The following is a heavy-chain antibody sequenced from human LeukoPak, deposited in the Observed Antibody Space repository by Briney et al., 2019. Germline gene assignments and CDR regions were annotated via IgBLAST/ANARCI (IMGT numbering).Heavy chain of an antibody. V-gene: IGHV3-7*01. J-gene: IGHJ4*02. CDR2: IKQDGSEK. D-gene: IGHD3-16*02. CDR1: GFTFSSYW. CDR3: ARDTPYYDYVWGSYRGDY. Sequence: GGSLRLSCAASGFTFSSYWMSWVRQAPGKGLEWVANIKQDGSEKYYVDSVKGRFTISRDNAKNSLYLQMNSLRAEDTAVYYCARDTPYYDYVWGSYRGDYWGQGTLVTVSS.